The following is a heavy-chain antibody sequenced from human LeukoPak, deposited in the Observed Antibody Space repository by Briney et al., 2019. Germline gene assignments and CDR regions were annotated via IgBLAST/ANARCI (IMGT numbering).Heavy chain of an antibody. CDR2: IYPGDSDT. J-gene: IGHJ4*02. V-gene: IGHV5-51*01. CDR3: ARRGSDFGVVTYYFDY. D-gene: IGHD3-3*01. CDR1: GYSFTSYW. Sequence: GASLKISCKGSGYSFTSYWIGWVRQMPGKGLEWMGIIYPGDSDTRYSPSFQGQVTISADKSISTAYLQWSSLKASDTAMYYCARRGSDFGVVTYYFDYWGQGTLVTVSS.